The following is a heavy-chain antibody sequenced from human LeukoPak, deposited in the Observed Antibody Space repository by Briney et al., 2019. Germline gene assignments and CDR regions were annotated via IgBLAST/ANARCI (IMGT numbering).Heavy chain of an antibody. Sequence: TLSLTCTVSGGSISSGGYYWSWIRQHPGKGLEWIGYIYYSGSTYYNPSLKSRVTISVDTSKNQFSLKLSSVTAADTAVYYCARARLIVVAPTFDIWGQGTMVTVSS. CDR1: GGSISSGGYY. V-gene: IGHV4-31*03. CDR3: ARARLIVVAPTFDI. J-gene: IGHJ3*02. D-gene: IGHD2-2*01. CDR2: IYYSGST.